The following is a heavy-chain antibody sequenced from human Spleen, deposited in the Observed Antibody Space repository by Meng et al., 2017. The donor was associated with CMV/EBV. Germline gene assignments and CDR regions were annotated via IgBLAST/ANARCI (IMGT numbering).Heavy chain of an antibody. CDR2: IYHSGST. CDR3: ATLRGITGTTVDY. V-gene: IGHV4-4*02. D-gene: IGHD1-7*01. CDR1: GGSISSRNW. Sequence: SETLSLTCAVSGGSISSRNWWSWVRQPPGKGLEWIGEIYHSGSTNYNPSLKSRVTISVDKSKNQFSLKLSSVTAADTAVYYCATLRGITGTTVDYWGQGTLVTVSS. J-gene: IGHJ4*02.